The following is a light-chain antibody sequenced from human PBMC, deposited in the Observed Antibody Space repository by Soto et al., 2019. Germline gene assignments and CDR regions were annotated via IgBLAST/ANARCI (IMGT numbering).Light chain of an antibody. J-gene: IGKJ5*01. Sequence: DLQMTQSPSSLSASVGDRVTITCRASQSISGFLNWYQQKPGKAPKFLIFAASNLQSGVPSRFSGSGTETEFTLTISSLQLEDFGTYYCQQSYTVPITFGQGTRLEIK. CDR2: AAS. CDR3: QQSYTVPIT. V-gene: IGKV1-39*01. CDR1: QSISGF.